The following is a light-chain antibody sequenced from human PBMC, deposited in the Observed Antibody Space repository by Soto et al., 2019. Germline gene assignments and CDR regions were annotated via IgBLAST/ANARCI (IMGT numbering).Light chain of an antibody. J-gene: IGLJ1*01. CDR2: DVS. CDR1: SSDVGNYNL. Sequence: QSVLAQPASVSGSPGRSITISCTVTSSDVGNYNLVSWYQQHPGKAPKLMIYDVSNRPLGVSNRFSGSKSGNTASLTIFGLQADDEADYYCCSFGGHSYVFGTGTKVTV. V-gene: IGLV2-23*02. CDR3: CSFGGHSYV.